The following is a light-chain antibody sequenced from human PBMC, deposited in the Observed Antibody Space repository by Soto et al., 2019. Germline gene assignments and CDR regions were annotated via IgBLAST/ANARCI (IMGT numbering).Light chain of an antibody. CDR2: AAS. Sequence: DIQMTQSPSSLSASVGDRVTITCRASQSISSYLNWYQQKPGQAPKLLIYAASSLHSGVPARFSGSGSRTDFTLTISSLQPEDFATYYCQQSYSTPGTFGQGTKVEIK. CDR1: QSISSY. V-gene: IGKV1-39*01. J-gene: IGKJ1*01. CDR3: QQSYSTPGT.